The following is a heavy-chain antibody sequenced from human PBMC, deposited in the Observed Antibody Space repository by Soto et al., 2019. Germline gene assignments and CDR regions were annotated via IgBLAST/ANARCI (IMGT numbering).Heavy chain of an antibody. Sequence: SVKVSFKASGGTFSSYAISWVRQAPGQGLEWMGGIIPIFGTANYVQKFQGRVTITADKSTSTAYMELSSLRSEDTAVYYCARDRLELPNWFDPWGQGTLVTVSS. V-gene: IGHV1-69*06. CDR1: GGTFSSYA. CDR3: ARDRLELPNWFDP. J-gene: IGHJ5*02. CDR2: IIPIFGTA. D-gene: IGHD1-7*01.